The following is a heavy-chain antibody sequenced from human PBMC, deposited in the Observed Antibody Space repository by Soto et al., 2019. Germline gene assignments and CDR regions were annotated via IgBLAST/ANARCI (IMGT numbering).Heavy chain of an antibody. J-gene: IGHJ6*02. CDR1: GYTFSDYH. V-gene: IGHV1-2*02. CDR2: INPNSGVT. D-gene: IGHD6-6*01. CDR3: ARDKSLVYGMDV. Sequence: ASVRVSCKASGYTFSDYHIHWVRQAPGQWLEWMGWINPNSGVTKSARKFQGRITMTRDTPINTAYMELSSLKSDDTAVYYCARDKSLVYGMDVWGQGTTVTVSS.